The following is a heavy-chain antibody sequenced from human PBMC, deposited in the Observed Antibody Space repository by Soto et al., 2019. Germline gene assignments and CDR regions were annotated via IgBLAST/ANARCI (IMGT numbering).Heavy chain of an antibody. Sequence: SETMSHTSAFSGIYISSGFYSLSWIRQPPGKGLEWIGYIYHSGSTYYNPSLKSRVTISVDRSKNQFSLKLSSVTDADTAVYYCARVTGPWGQGTLVTVSS. CDR2: IYHSGST. V-gene: IGHV4-30-2*01. CDR1: GIYISSGFYS. CDR3: ARVTGP. J-gene: IGHJ5*02.